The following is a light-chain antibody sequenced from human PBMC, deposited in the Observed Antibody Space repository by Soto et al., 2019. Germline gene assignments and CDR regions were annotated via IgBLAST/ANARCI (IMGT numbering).Light chain of an antibody. CDR3: QQYGSSPPWT. CDR1: QSVSGS. CDR2: GAS. J-gene: IGKJ1*01. Sequence: PGEKATLSCSPSQSVSGSLGWYQQKPGQAPRLLIYGASSRATGIPDRFSGSGSGTDFTLTIGRLEPEDFAVYYCQQYGSSPPWTFGQGTKVDIK. V-gene: IGKV3-20*01.